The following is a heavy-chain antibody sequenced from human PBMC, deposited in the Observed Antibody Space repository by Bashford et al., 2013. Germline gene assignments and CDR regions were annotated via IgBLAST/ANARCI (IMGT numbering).Heavy chain of an antibody. CDR2: INSDGSST. CDR1: GFTFSSYW. D-gene: IGHD3-9*01. Sequence: GGSLRLSCAASGFTFSSYWMHWVRQAPGKGLVWVSRINSDGSSTSYADSVKGRFTISRDNAKNTLYLQMNSLRAEDTAVYYCARDVGLRYFDWLLKDYYGMDVWGQGTTVTVSS. J-gene: IGHJ6*02. V-gene: IGHV3-74*01. CDR3: ARDVGLRYFDWLLKDYYGMDV.